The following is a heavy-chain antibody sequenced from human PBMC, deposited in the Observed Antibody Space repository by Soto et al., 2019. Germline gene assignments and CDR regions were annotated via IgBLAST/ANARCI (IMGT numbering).Heavy chain of an antibody. CDR3: ARHGFYGDYASNYFDP. D-gene: IGHD4-17*01. CDR1: GYNFATYW. CDR2: IYPGDSDS. V-gene: IGHV5-51*01. J-gene: IGHJ5*02. Sequence: LGESLKISCEGFGYNFATYWIAWVRQMPGKGLEYMGIIYPGDSDSRYSPSFQGQVTFSADKSISTAYMQWSSLKASDTAMYYCARHGFYGDYASNYFDPWGQGTLVTV.